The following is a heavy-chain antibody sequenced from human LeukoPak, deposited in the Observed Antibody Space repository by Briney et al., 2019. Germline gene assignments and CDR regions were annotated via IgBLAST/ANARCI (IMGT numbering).Heavy chain of an antibody. CDR1: GFTFGRYW. V-gene: IGHV3-7*01. J-gene: IGHJ4*02. D-gene: IGHD4-11*01. CDR2: IKQDGSAT. Sequence: PGGSLRLSCAASGFTFGRYWMTWVRQPPGRGLEWVADIKQDGSATYYMDSVKGRFTISRDNSRNTLYLQMNSLRAEDTAVYYCAKDAQRGFDYSNSLEYWGQGTLVTVSS. CDR3: AKDAQRGFDYSNSLEY.